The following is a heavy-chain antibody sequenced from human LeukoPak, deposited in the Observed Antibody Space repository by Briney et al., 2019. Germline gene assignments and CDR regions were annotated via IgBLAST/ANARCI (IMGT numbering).Heavy chain of an antibody. Sequence: SETLSLTCTVSGGSISSYYWSWIRQPPGKGLEWIGYIYYSGSTNYNPSLKSRVTISVDTSKNQFSLKLSSVTAADTAVYYCARHVVVPAVRVYYYYYYMDVWGKGTTVTISS. D-gene: IGHD2-2*01. V-gene: IGHV4-59*08. CDR2: IYYSGST. CDR3: ARHVVVPAVRVYYYYYYMDV. J-gene: IGHJ6*03. CDR1: GGSISSYY.